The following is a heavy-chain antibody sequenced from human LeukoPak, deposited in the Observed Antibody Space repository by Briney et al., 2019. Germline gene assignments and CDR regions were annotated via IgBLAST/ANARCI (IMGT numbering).Heavy chain of an antibody. V-gene: IGHV3-30*03. J-gene: IGHJ3*02. CDR2: ISYDGSNK. CDR3: ASYDSSGYNAFDI. D-gene: IGHD3-22*01. CDR1: GFTFSSYG. Sequence: GGSLRLSCAASGFTFSSYGMHWVRQAPGKGLEWVAVISYDGSNKYYADSVKGRFTISRVNSKNTLYLQMNSLRAEDTAVYYCASYDSSGYNAFDIWGQGTMVTVSS.